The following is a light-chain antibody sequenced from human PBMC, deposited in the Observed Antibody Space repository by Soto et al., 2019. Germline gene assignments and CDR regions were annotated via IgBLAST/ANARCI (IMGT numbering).Light chain of an antibody. Sequence: EIVLTQSPATLSLSPGERATLSCRASQSISTFLAWYQQRPGQSPRLLIYDAVHRATGIPARFSGSGSVTDFTLTISSLEPEDFAVYYCQQRSSWPLTFGGVTRVEIK. V-gene: IGKV3-11*01. CDR1: QSISTF. CDR3: QQRSSWPLT. CDR2: DAV. J-gene: IGKJ4*01.